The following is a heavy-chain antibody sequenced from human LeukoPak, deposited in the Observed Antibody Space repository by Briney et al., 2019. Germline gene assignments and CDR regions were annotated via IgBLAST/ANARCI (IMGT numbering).Heavy chain of an antibody. Sequence: SETLSLTCTVSGGSISRNSYSWGWIRQPPGKGLEWIGSISDSGTIHYNPSLRSRVTILVDTSKKQVSLKVNAVTAADTAVYYCARHVTADNWFDPWGQGTLVTVSS. CDR2: ISDSGTI. CDR3: ARHVTADNWFDP. V-gene: IGHV4-39*01. CDR1: GGSISRNSYS. J-gene: IGHJ5*02.